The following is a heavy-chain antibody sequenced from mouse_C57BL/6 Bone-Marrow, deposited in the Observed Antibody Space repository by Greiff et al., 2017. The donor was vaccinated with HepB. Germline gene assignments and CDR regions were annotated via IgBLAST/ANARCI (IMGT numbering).Heavy chain of an antibody. Sequence: EVQLQESGGGLVQPGGSLKLSCAASGFTFSDYYMYWVRQTPEKRLEWVAYISNGGGSTYYPDTVKGRFTISRDNAKNTLYLQMSRLESEDTAMDNCARRLYSYAMDYWGQGTSVTVSS. V-gene: IGHV5-12*01. CDR1: GFTFSDYY. J-gene: IGHJ4*01. CDR2: ISNGGGST. D-gene: IGHD2-1*01. CDR3: ARRLYSYAMDY.